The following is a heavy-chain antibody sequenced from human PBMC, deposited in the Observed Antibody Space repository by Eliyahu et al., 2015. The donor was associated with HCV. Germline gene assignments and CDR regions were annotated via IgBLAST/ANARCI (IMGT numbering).Heavy chain of an antibody. V-gene: IGHV4-31*03. CDR3: ARDIGTKSDAFDI. CDR2: IYYSGST. D-gene: IGHD1-26*01. J-gene: IGHJ3*02. CDR1: GXSISSGGXY. Sequence: QVQLQESGPGLVXPSQTLXLTCTVXGXSISSGGXYWSWIRQHPGKGLEWIGXIYYSGSTYYNPSLKSRVTISVDTSKNQFSLKLSSVTAADTAVYYCARDIGTKSDAFDIWGQGTMVTVSS.